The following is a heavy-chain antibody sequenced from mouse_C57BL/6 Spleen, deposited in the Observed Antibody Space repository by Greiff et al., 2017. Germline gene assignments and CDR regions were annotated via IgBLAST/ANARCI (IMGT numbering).Heavy chain of an antibody. CDR2: IYPGDGDT. CDR3: ARPQLGRFAY. V-gene: IGHV1-82*01. CDR1: GYAFSSSW. D-gene: IGHD3-1*01. J-gene: IGHJ3*01. Sequence: QVQLQQSGPELVKPGASVKISCKASGYAFSSSWMNWVKQRPGKGLEWIGRIYPGDGDTNYNGKFKGKATLTADKSSSTAYMQLSSLTSEDSAVYFCARPQLGRFAYWGQGTLVTVSA.